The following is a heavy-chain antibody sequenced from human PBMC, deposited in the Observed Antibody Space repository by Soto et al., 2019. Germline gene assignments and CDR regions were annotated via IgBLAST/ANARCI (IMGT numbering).Heavy chain of an antibody. J-gene: IGHJ3*02. Sequence: EVQLEESGGDLVQPGGSLRLSCAASGFTLSAYWMTWVRQAPVKGLEWVANINRDGSKKSYLDSVRGRFTISRDNVGNSLYLQMDSLRADDTALYYCARDVSPGSSSLYLDAFDIWGQGTMVTLSS. CDR3: ARDVSPGSSSLYLDAFDI. D-gene: IGHD6-13*01. CDR1: GFTLSAYW. CDR2: INRDGSKK. V-gene: IGHV3-7*05.